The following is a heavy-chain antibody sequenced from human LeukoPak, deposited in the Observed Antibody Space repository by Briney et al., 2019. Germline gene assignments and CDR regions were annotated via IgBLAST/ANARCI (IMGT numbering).Heavy chain of an antibody. Sequence: PSETLSLTCTVSGGSISSGSYYWSSIRQPAGTGLEWIGRIYTSGSTNYNPSLKSRVTISVDTSKNQFSLKLSSVTAADTAVYYCAREVPIFGVVIIGWFDPWGQGTLVTVSS. V-gene: IGHV4-61*02. CDR2: IYTSGST. CDR3: AREVPIFGVVIIGWFDP. D-gene: IGHD3-3*01. CDR1: GGSISSGSYY. J-gene: IGHJ5*02.